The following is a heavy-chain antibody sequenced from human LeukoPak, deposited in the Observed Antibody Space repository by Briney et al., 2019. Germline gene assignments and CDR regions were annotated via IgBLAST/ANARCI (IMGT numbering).Heavy chain of an antibody. CDR3: ARRPYSKYDFYYGKDV. V-gene: IGHV3-66*01. CDR2: IYSGGST. J-gene: IGHJ6*02. Sequence: GGSLRLSCAASGFTVSTNYMNWVRQAPGKGLEWVSMIYSGGSTSYADSVKGRFTISRDNSKNTLYLQMNSLRAEDTAVYYCARRPYSKYDFYYGKDVWGQGTTVTVSS. D-gene: IGHD4-11*01. CDR1: GFTVSTNY.